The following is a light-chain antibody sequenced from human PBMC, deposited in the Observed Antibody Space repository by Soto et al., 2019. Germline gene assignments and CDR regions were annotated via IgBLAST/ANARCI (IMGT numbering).Light chain of an antibody. Sequence: QSVLTQPPSVSGAPGQKVTISCVGSSTNIGSYYGVHWYQQLPGAAPKLLIYDNSNRPSGVADRFSGSKSGTSASLAITGLPTDDEADYFCQTYDSLLSDSIFGGGNKLTVL. CDR2: DNS. V-gene: IGLV1-40*01. CDR1: STNIGSYYG. CDR3: QTYDSLLSDSI. J-gene: IGLJ2*01.